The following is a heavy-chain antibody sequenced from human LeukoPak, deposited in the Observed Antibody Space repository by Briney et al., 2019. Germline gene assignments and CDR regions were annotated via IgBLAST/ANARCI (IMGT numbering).Heavy chain of an antibody. CDR1: GFTFTNHP. Sequence: GGSLRLSCAASGFTFTNHPMHWVRQTSGKGLEWVANIKQDGSEKYYVDSVKGRFTISRDNAKNSLYLQMNSLRAEDTAVYYCARAGRGYCSSTSCSPPDYWGQGTLVTVSS. CDR2: IKQDGSEK. V-gene: IGHV3-7*01. J-gene: IGHJ4*02. D-gene: IGHD2-2*01. CDR3: ARAGRGYCSSTSCSPPDY.